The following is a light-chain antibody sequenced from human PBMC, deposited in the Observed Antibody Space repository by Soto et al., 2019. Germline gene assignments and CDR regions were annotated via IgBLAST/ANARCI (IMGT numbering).Light chain of an antibody. CDR2: AAS. CDR1: QDITNF. Sequence: DVQLPQSPSSLSASVGDKVTITCQASQDITNFLNWYQQKPGKAPKLLIYAASNLETGLPSRFSGGGSGTDFTFTIRSLQPEDVATYFCQQYDLLPWTFGQGTLVEVK. CDR3: QQYDLLPWT. V-gene: IGKV1-33*01. J-gene: IGKJ1*01.